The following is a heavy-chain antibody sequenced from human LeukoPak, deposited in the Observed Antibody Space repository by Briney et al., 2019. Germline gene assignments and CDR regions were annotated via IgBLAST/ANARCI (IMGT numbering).Heavy chain of an antibody. CDR3: AREQRSPYYYYMDV. CDR2: IYYSGST. V-gene: IGHV4-39*07. D-gene: IGHD1-1*01. CDR1: GGSISSSSYY. J-gene: IGHJ6*03. Sequence: SETLSLTCTVSGGSISSSSYYWGWIRQPPGKGLEWIGSIYYSGSTYYNPSLKSRVTISVDTSKNQFSLKLSSVTAADTAVYYCAREQRSPYYYYMDVWGKGTTVTVSS.